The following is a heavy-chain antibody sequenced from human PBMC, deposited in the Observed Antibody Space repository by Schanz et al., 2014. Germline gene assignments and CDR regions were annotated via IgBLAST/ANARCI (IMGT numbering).Heavy chain of an antibody. D-gene: IGHD5-18*01. CDR1: GYTFPSYG. CDR2: INVYNGDT. V-gene: IGHV1-18*04. J-gene: IGHJ4*02. Sequence: QVQLVQSGSEVKKPGASVKVSCKASGYTFPSYGISWVRQAPGQGLEWMGWINVYNGDTKFAKTFQGRVTLTTDTSTSTAYMELRSLRSDDTAVYYCAKYGGGYSYGFVEYWGQGILVTVSS. CDR3: AKYGGGYSYGFVEY.